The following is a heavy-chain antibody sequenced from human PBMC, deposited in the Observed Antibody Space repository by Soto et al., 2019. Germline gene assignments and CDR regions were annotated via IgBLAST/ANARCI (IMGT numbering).Heavy chain of an antibody. V-gene: IGHV5-10-1*01. CDR2: IDPTDSNT. Sequence: GESLKISCKGSGYSFTSYWITWVRQMPGKGLEWMGRIDPTDSNTNYSPSFQGHVTISADKSISTAFLKWSSLKASDTARYYCARLQWAAGGSAPLDDAFDIWGQGTMVTV. CDR1: GYSFTSYW. CDR3: ARLQWAAGGSAPLDDAFDI. J-gene: IGHJ3*02. D-gene: IGHD2-15*01.